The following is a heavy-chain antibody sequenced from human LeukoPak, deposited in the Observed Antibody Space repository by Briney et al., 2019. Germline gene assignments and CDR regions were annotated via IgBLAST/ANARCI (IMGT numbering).Heavy chain of an antibody. CDR1: GFTFSSYT. Sequence: GGSLRLSCAAPGFTFSSYTMSWVRQAPGQGLEWVSYISGITSTIYYADSVKGRFSISRDNAKNSLYLQMNSLRAEDTAVYYCARSDAFDIWGQGTMVTVSS. CDR3: ARSDAFDI. V-gene: IGHV3-48*04. J-gene: IGHJ3*02. CDR2: ISGITSTI.